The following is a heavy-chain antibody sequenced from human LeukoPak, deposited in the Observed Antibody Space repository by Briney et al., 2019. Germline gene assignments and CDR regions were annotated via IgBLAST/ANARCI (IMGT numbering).Heavy chain of an antibody. Sequence: PGGSLRLSCAASGFTFSDYYMSWIRQAPGKGLEWLSYISSSVSTTYYSDSVKGRFTISRDNAKNSLYLQMNSLRAEDTAVYYCATYSSLNRREFQFWGQGTLLTVSS. CDR2: ISSSVSTT. CDR3: ATYSSLNRREFQF. CDR1: GFTFSDYY. V-gene: IGHV3-11*04. J-gene: IGHJ1*01. D-gene: IGHD3-22*01.